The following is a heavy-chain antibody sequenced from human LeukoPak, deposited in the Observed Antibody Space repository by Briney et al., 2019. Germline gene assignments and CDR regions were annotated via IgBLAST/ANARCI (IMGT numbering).Heavy chain of an antibody. CDR2: IYYSGTT. V-gene: IGHV4-39*01. CDR3: YHIDV. CDR1: GGSISSSGYY. J-gene: IGHJ6*03. Sequence: SETLSLTCSDSGGSISSSGYYWNWIRQPPGKGLEWVGSIYYSGTTYYNSSLKSRVTISEDTSKNRFSLMLTSVTAADTAVYYYYHIDVWGEGTTVIVSS.